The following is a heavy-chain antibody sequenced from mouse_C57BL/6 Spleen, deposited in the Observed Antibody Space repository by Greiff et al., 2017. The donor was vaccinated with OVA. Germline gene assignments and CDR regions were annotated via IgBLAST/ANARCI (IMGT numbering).Heavy chain of an antibody. CDR3: ARDGSPHWYFDV. Sequence: EVQLVESGPGLVKPSQSLSLTCSVTGYSVTSGYYWNWIRQFPGNKLEWMGYISYDGSNNYNPSLKNRISITRDTSKNQFCLKLNSVTTEDTATYYCARDGSPHWYFDVWGTGTTVTVSS. D-gene: IGHD1-1*01. J-gene: IGHJ1*03. CDR1: GYSVTSGYY. CDR2: ISYDGSN. V-gene: IGHV3-6*01.